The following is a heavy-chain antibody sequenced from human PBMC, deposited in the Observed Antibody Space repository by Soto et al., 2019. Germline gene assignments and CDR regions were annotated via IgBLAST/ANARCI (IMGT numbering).Heavy chain of an antibody. CDR2: IYYSGST. J-gene: IGHJ4*02. CDR1: GGSISSYY. Sequence: PSETLSLTCTVSGGSISSYYWGWIRQPPGKGLEWIGSIYYSGSTYYNPSLKSRVTISVDTSKNQFSLKLSSVTAADTAVYYCARHKARRITIFGVVQEIDYWGQGTLVTVSS. V-gene: IGHV4-39*01. D-gene: IGHD3-3*01. CDR3: ARHKARRITIFGVVQEIDY.